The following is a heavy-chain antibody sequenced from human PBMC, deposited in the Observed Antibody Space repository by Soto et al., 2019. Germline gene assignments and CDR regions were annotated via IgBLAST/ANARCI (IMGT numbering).Heavy chain of an antibody. Sequence: PSETLSLTCTVSGGSISFYFWSWIRQPPGKGLEYIGYIHYSGSTNYNPSLQSRVTISADTSKNQFSLKLSSVTAADSAVYYCARHPRYSPSDYSYYYMDVWGIGTTVTVSS. CDR1: GGSISFYF. V-gene: IGHV4-59*08. D-gene: IGHD1-1*01. J-gene: IGHJ6*03. CDR3: ARHPRYSPSDYSYYYMDV. CDR2: IHYSGST.